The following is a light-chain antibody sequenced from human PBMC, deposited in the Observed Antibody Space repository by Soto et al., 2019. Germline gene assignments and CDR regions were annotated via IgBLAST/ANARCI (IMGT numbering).Light chain of an antibody. Sequence: DIQITHSPSALSASVVERVTITCLASQSISSWLAWYQQKPGKAPKLLIYKASSLESGVPSRFSGSGSGTEFTLTISSLQPDDFATYYCQHYNSYSEEFGQGTKVDIK. CDR3: QHYNSYSEE. CDR1: QSISSW. CDR2: KAS. J-gene: IGKJ1*01. V-gene: IGKV1-5*03.